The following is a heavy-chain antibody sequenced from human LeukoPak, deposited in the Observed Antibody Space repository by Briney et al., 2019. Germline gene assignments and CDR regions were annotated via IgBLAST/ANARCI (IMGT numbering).Heavy chain of an antibody. D-gene: IGHD4-11*01. CDR3: TRDRAYSSFDY. J-gene: IGHJ4*02. CDR2: INGDGSVN. V-gene: IGHV3-7*01. CDR1: GFTFSTSW. Sequence: PGGSLRLSCADPGFTFSTSWMTWVRQAPGKGLEWVATINGDGSVNNHVDSVKGRFTISRDNAKESLYLQMTSLRTEDTAVYYCTRDRAYSSFDYWGQGTLVTVSS.